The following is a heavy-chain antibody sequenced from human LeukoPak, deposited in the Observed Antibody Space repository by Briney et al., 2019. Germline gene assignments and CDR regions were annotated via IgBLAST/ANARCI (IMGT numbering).Heavy chain of an antibody. CDR2: IWYDGSKT. CDR1: EFNFRSHA. Sequence: PGRSLRLSCAASEFNFRSHAMHWVRQAPGKGLEWVALIWYDGSKTYYEDSMKGRVTISRDNARNTLYLQINNLRAEDTAVYYCAREPINLVVGVSYGLDVWGLGTAVTVSS. CDR3: AREPINLVVGVSYGLDV. V-gene: IGHV3-33*01. J-gene: IGHJ6*02. D-gene: IGHD2-15*01.